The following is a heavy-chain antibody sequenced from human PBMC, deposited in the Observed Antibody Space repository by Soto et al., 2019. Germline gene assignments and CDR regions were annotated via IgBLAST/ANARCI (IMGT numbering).Heavy chain of an antibody. CDR3: ASGSYDFWSVGDDFED. Sequence: GGSLRLSCAASGFTFSSYSMNWVRQAPGKGLEWVSSISSSSSYIYYADSVKGRFTISRDNAKNSLYLQMNSLRAEDTAVYYCASGSYDFWSVGDDFEDWGQGTLVTVSS. CDR2: ISSSSSYI. CDR1: GFTFSSYS. V-gene: IGHV3-21*01. J-gene: IGHJ4*02. D-gene: IGHD3-3*01.